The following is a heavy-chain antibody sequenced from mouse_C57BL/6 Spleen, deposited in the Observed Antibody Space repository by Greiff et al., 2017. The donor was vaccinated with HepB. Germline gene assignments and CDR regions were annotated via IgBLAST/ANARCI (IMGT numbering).Heavy chain of an antibody. Sequence: VQLQQPGAELVMPGASVKLSCKASGYTFTSYWMHWVKQRPGQGLEWIGEIDPSDSYTNYNQKFKGKSTLTVDKSSSTAYMQLSSLTSEDSAVYYCARRGDQTAQAPDYWGQGTTLTVSS. CDR2: IDPSDSYT. V-gene: IGHV1-69*01. CDR1: GYTFTSYW. J-gene: IGHJ2*01. CDR3: ARRGDQTAQAPDY. D-gene: IGHD3-2*02.